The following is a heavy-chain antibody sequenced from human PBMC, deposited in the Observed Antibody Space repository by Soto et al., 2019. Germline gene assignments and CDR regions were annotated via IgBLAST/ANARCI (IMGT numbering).Heavy chain of an antibody. CDR1: GFTFSSYE. Sequence: EVQLVESGGGLVQPGGSLRLSCAAYGFTFSSYEMNWVRQAPGKGLEWVSYISSSGSTKYYADSVKGRFTISRDNAKNSLYLQMNSLRGEDTAVYYCASAGGIAVAGIKWGQGTLVTVSS. CDR3: ASAGGIAVAGIK. D-gene: IGHD6-19*01. CDR2: ISSSGSTK. J-gene: IGHJ4*02. V-gene: IGHV3-48*03.